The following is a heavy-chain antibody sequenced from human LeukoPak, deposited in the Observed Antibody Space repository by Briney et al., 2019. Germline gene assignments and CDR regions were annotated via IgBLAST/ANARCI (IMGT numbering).Heavy chain of an antibody. V-gene: IGHV3-48*02. J-gene: IGHJ6*02. CDR2: ISSSSSTI. CDR1: GFTFSSYS. CDR3: ARDRLWFGESYYYYGMDV. D-gene: IGHD3-10*01. Sequence: GGTLRLSCAASGFTFSSYSMNWVRQAPGKGLEWVSYISSSSSTIYYADSVKGRFTISRDNAKNSLYLKMNSLRDEDTAVYYCARDRLWFGESYYYYGMDVWGQGTTVTVSS.